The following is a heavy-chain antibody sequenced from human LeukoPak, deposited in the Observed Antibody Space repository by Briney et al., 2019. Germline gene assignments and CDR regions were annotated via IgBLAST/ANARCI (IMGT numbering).Heavy chain of an antibody. Sequence: PGRSLRLSCAASGFTFSSYAMHWVRQAPGKGLEWVAVISYDGSNKYYADSVKGRFTISRDNSKNTLYLQMNSLRAEDTAVYYCARDRAAFKYFQHWGQGTLVTVSS. CDR3: ARDRAAFKYFQH. CDR1: GFTFSSYA. CDR2: ISYDGSNK. D-gene: IGHD2-15*01. J-gene: IGHJ1*01. V-gene: IGHV3-30*04.